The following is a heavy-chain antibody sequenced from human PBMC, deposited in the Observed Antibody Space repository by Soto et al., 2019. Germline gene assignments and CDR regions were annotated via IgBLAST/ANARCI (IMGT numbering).Heavy chain of an antibody. J-gene: IGHJ5*02. V-gene: IGHV1-18*01. CDR3: ARVTARKTYSSSPGWFDP. CDR1: GYTFTSYG. D-gene: IGHD6-13*01. CDR2: ISAYNGNT. Sequence: ASLKVSCKASGYTFTSYGISWVRQAPGQGLEWMGWISAYNGNTNYAQKLQGRVTMTTDTSTSTAYMELRSLRSDDTAVYYCARVTARKTYSSSPGWFDPWGQGTLVPVSS.